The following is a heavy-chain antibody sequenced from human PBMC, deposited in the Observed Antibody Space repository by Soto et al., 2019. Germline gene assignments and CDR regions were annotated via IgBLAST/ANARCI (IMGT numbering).Heavy chain of an antibody. D-gene: IGHD2-15*01. J-gene: IGHJ6*02. CDR3: ARDRVQMVDGLDV. Sequence: QVQLVESGGGVVQPGRSLRLSCAASGFTFSNNGMHWVRQDPGKGLEWVAVIWYDGINKYYADSVKGRFIISRDNSKNTVYLQMNSLRAEDSAVYYCARDRVQMVDGLDVWGQGTTVTVSS. CDR2: IWYDGINK. V-gene: IGHV3-33*01. CDR1: GFTFSNNG.